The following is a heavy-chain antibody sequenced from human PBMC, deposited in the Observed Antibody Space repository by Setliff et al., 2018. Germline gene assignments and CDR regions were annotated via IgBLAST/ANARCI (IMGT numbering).Heavy chain of an antibody. D-gene: IGHD6-25*01. Sequence: GGSLRLSCAASGFTFSSYRMHWVRQAPGKGLEWVAVIWDDGGNKYHADSVKGRFTISRDNSKNTLYLQMNSLRPEDTAVYYCATDPPSSGWRLHDWGQGTMVTVSS. J-gene: IGHJ3*01. CDR3: ATDPPSSGWRLHD. CDR1: GFTFSSYR. V-gene: IGHV3-33*08. CDR2: IWDDGGNK.